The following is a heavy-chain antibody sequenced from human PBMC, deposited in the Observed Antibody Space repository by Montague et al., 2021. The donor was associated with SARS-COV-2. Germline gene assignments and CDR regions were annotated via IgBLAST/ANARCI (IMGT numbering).Heavy chain of an antibody. CDR2: NYYSGST. J-gene: IGHJ4*02. Sequence: WKNYYSGSTNYNPSLKSRVTISVDTSKNQFSLKLSSVTAADTAVYYCARGRRITFGGVIEWFSSFDDGGKGTLVTVSS. V-gene: IGHV4-59*09. D-gene: IGHD3-16*02. CDR3: ARGRRITFGGVIEWFSSFDD.